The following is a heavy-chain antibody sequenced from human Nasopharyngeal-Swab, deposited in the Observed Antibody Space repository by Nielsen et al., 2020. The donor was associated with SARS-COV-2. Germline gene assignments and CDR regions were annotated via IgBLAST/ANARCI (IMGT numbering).Heavy chain of an antibody. CDR1: GFTFSSYW. CDR3: ARDPPWYSSSSPHYFDY. D-gene: IGHD6-6*01. Sequence: GESLKISCAASGFTFSSYWMHWVRQAPGKGLVWVSRINSDGSSTSYADSVKGRFTISRDNAKNSLYLQMNSLRAEDTAVYYCARDPPWYSSSSPHYFDYWGQGTLVTVSS. CDR2: INSDGSST. V-gene: IGHV3-74*01. J-gene: IGHJ4*02.